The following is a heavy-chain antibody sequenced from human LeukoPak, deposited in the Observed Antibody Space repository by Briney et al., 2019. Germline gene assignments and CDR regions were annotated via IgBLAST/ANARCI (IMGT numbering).Heavy chain of an antibody. D-gene: IGHD2-21*02. V-gene: IGHV4-59*12. J-gene: IGHJ4*02. Sequence: PSETLSLTCTVSGGSISSYYWGWIRQPPGKGLEWIGYIYYSGSTNYNPSLKSRVTISVDTSKNQFSLKLSSVTAADTAVYYCARGPPYIVVVTAIGFFDYWGQGALVTVSS. CDR2: IYYSGST. CDR1: GGSISSYY. CDR3: ARGPPYIVVVTAIGFFDY.